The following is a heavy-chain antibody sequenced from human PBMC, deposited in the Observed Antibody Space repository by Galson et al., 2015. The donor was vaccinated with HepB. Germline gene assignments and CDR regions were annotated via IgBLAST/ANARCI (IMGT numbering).Heavy chain of an antibody. V-gene: IGHV1-8*01. J-gene: IGHJ4*02. CDR3: ARGSVGSSSGSYYFDY. D-gene: IGHD6-6*01. CDR1: GSTFTSYD. CDR2: MNPNSGNT. Sequence: SVKVSCKASGSTFTSYDINWVRQATGQGLEWMGWMNPNSGNTGYAQKFQGRVTMTRNTSISTAYMELSSLRSEDTAVYYCARGSVGSSSGSYYFDYWGQGTLVTVSS.